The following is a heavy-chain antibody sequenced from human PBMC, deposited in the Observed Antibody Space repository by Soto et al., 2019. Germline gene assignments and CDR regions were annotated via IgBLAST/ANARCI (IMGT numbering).Heavy chain of an antibody. CDR1: GFTFSDYA. CDR3: ANAMEDEVLTGYYGPS. V-gene: IGHV3-23*01. D-gene: IGHD3-9*01. Sequence: EVQLLESGGRLAQPGGSLRLSCAASGFTFSDYAMNWVRQAPGKGQEWVSAISGSGDYTYYVDSVKGRFTISRDNAKNMLFLQRNSLTAADTAIYYCANAMEDEVLTGYYGPSWGHGTLVTFSA. J-gene: IGHJ4*01. CDR2: ISGSGDYT.